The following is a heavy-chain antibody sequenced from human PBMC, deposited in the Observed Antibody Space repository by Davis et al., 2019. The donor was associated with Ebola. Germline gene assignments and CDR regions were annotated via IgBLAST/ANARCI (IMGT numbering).Heavy chain of an antibody. CDR2: ITHGGST. CDR3: ARRSSAYYYVNY. J-gene: IGHJ4*02. CDR1: GGSFSGHY. D-gene: IGHD3-10*02. V-gene: IGHV4-34*01. Sequence: SQTLSLTCAVYGGSFSGHYWSWIRQPPGKGLEWIGEITHGGSTNYNPSLKTRVTMSVDTSKNQFSLKLSSVTAADTAMYYCARRSSAYYYVNYWGRGTLVTVSS.